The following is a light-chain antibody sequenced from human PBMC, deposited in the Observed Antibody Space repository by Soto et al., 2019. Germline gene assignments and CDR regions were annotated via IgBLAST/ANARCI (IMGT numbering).Light chain of an antibody. CDR3: CSYAGSSTFYV. V-gene: IGLV2-23*02. Sequence: QSALTQPASVSGSPGQSITISCTGTSSDVGSYNLISWYQQYPDTAPKLMIYEVSKRPSGVSNRFSGSKSGNTASLTISGLQAEDEADYYCCSYAGSSTFYVFGSGTKVTVL. J-gene: IGLJ1*01. CDR1: SSDVGSYNL. CDR2: EVS.